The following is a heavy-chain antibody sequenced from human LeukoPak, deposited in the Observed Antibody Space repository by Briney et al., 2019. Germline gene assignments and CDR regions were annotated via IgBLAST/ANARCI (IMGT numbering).Heavy chain of an antibody. D-gene: IGHD3-3*01. CDR2: INHSGST. J-gene: IGHJ4*02. CDR3: ARGGITIFGVVIIRRYYFDY. CDR1: GGSISTSNYY. Sequence: PSETLSLTCTVSGGSISTSNYYWGWIRQPPGKGLEWIGEINHSGSTNYNPSLKSRVTISVDTSKNQFSLKLSSVTAADTAVYYCARGGITIFGVVIIRRYYFDYWGQGTLVTVPS. V-gene: IGHV4-39*07.